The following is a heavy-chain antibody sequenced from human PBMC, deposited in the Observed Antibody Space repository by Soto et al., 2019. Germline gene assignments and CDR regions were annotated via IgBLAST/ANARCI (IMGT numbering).Heavy chain of an antibody. Sequence: QVQLQESGPGLVKPSGTLSLSCAVSGGSITSNNWWSWVRQPPGKGLEWIGEIYHSGSTSYNPSLKGRVTISVDKSENQFSLKLSSVTAADTAVYYCARVIYSYGSAFEYWGQGILVTVSS. CDR1: GGSITSNNW. V-gene: IGHV4-4*02. D-gene: IGHD3-10*01. CDR3: ARVIYSYGSAFEY. CDR2: IYHSGST. J-gene: IGHJ4*02.